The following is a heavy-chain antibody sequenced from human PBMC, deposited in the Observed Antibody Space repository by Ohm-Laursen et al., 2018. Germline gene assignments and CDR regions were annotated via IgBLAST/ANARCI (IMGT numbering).Heavy chain of an antibody. D-gene: IGHD2-2*01. CDR1: GFTFSSYG. J-gene: IGHJ6*02. Sequence: SLRLSCAASGFTFSSYGMHWVRQAPGKGLEWVSLTSYDGGNKYYIDSVKGRFAISRDNSRNTVTLQMDNLRVGDTGIYFCARDSSQHLYYNYGMDVWGQGTTVTVSS. CDR3: ARDSSQHLYYNYGMDV. V-gene: IGHV3-30*03. CDR2: TSYDGGNK.